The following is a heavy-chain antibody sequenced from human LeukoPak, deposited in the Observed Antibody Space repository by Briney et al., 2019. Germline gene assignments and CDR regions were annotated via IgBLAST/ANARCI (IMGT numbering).Heavy chain of an antibody. CDR3: TRGGPVAGTHKYFQH. D-gene: IGHD6-19*01. CDR1: GYTVTSYD. Sequence: ASVKVSCKASGYTVTSYDINWVRQATGQGLEWMGWMNPNNGNTDYAQKFQGRVTLTRNTSISTAYMELSSLRSEDTAVYYCTRGGPVAGTHKYFQHWGQGTLVTVSS. CDR2: MNPNNGNT. J-gene: IGHJ1*01. V-gene: IGHV1-8*01.